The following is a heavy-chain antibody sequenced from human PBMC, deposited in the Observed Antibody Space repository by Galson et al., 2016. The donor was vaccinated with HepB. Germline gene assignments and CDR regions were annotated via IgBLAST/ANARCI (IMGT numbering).Heavy chain of an antibody. V-gene: IGHV3-15*01. D-gene: IGHD2-2*01. Sequence: SLRLSCAASGFTFSNAWMSWVRQAPGKGLEWVCRIKSKTDGGTTDYATPVKGRFTISRDDSKNTLYLQMNSLKTEDTAVYYCTTPVVPADMGMGASMIFVDVWGKGTTVTVSS. J-gene: IGHJ6*04. CDR1: GFTFSNAW. CDR2: IKSKTDGGTT. CDR3: TTPVVPADMGMGASMIFVDV.